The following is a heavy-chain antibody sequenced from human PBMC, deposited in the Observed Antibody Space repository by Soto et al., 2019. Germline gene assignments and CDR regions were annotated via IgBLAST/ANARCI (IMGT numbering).Heavy chain of an antibody. Sequence: PGESLKISCKVSGDSFTGFWIGWVRQMPGKGLEWLGSIYPRDSDTRYSPSFQGQVTISADKSLSTAYLQWNSLQASDTAIYYCATRHPLDSRVWYTWGQGTLVTVSS. D-gene: IGHD6-19*01. CDR2: IYPRDSDT. CDR1: GDSFTGFW. V-gene: IGHV5-51*01. CDR3: ATRHPLDSRVWYT. J-gene: IGHJ4*02.